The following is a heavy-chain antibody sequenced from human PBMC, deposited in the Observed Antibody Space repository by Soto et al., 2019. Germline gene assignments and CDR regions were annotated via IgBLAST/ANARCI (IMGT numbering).Heavy chain of an antibody. Sequence: GESLKISCKGSGDSFTSYWIGWVRQMPGKGLEWMGIIYPGDSDTRYSPSFQGQVTISADKSISTAYLQWSSLKASDTAMYYCASPYCSSTSCYVNDAFDIWGQGTMVTVSS. CDR2: IYPGDSDT. J-gene: IGHJ3*02. D-gene: IGHD2-2*01. V-gene: IGHV5-51*01. CDR1: GDSFTSYW. CDR3: ASPYCSSTSCYVNDAFDI.